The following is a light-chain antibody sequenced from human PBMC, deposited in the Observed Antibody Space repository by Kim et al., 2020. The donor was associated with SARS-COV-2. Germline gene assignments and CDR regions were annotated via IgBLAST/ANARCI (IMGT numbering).Light chain of an antibody. CDR3: QSYDSSNHWV. CDR2: EDN. Sequence: KTVTITCSRSNGSSASNYGQWYQQRPGSAPTTVIYEDNQRPSGVPDRFSGSIDSSSNSASLTISGLKTEDEADYYCQSYDSSNHWVFGGGTQLTVL. CDR1: NGSSASNY. V-gene: IGLV6-57*03. J-gene: IGLJ3*02.